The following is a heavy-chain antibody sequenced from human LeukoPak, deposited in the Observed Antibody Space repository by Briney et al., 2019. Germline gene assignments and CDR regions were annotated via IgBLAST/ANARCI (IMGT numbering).Heavy chain of an antibody. V-gene: IGHV5-51*01. Sequence: GESLKISCKGSGYSFTSYWIGWVRQMPEKGLEWRGIIYPGDSDTRYSPSFQGQVTISADKSISTAYLQWSSLKASDTAMYYCARRLGYSYGNDAFDIWGQGTMVTVSS. D-gene: IGHD5-18*01. CDR3: ARRLGYSYGNDAFDI. CDR1: GYSFTSYW. CDR2: IYPGDSDT. J-gene: IGHJ3*02.